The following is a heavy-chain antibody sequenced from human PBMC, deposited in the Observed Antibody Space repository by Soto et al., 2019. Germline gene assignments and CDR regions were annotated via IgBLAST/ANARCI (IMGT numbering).Heavy chain of an antibody. D-gene: IGHD1-26*01. V-gene: IGHV3-30-3*01. CDR1: GFTFSNYA. Sequence: QVQRVESGGGVVQPGRSLRLSCAASGFTFSNYAMHWVRQAPGKGLEWVAVISYDGSNKYYADSVKGRFTISRDNSKNTPYLQLNSLRAEDMAMYYCTRPDLAGRSYPDYWGQGTLVTVST. CDR2: ISYDGSNK. J-gene: IGHJ4*02. CDR3: TRPDLAGRSYPDY.